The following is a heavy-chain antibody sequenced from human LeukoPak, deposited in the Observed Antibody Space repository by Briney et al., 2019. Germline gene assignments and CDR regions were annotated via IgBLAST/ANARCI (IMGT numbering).Heavy chain of an antibody. D-gene: IGHD3-22*01. CDR3: AKGSSGYDEYFQH. J-gene: IGHJ1*01. CDR1: GFTLADYT. Sequence: GGSLRLSCAASGFTLADYTMHWVRLGPVKGLEWVSGISRSSDPIAYADSVKGRFTISRDNAKNSLYLQMNSLRAEDTALYYCAKGSSGYDEYFQHWGQGTLVTVSS. CDR2: ISRSSDPI. V-gene: IGHV3-9*01.